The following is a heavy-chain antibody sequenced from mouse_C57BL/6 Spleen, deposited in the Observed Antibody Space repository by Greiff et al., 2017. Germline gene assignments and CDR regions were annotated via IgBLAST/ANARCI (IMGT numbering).Heavy chain of an antibody. V-gene: IGHV5-6*01. CDR1: GFTFSSYG. Sequence: EVKLVESGGDLVKPGGSLKLSCEASGFTFSSYGMSWVRQTPDKRLEWVATISSGGSYTYYPDSVKGRFTISRDNAKHTLYLQMSSLTSEDTAMYYGAREGDYAYFDYWGQGTTLTVSS. CDR3: AREGDYAYFDY. D-gene: IGHD2-4*01. J-gene: IGHJ2*01. CDR2: ISSGGSYT.